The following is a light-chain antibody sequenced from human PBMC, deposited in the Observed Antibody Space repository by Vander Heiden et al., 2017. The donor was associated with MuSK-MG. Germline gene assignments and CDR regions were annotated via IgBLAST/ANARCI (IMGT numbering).Light chain of an antibody. CDR3: QKDNSAPLT. V-gene: IGKV1-27*01. CDR2: GAS. Sequence: VCITCRASQGIYNYLAWYQQKPGKVPNLLIYGASTLHSGVPSRFSGSGSGTDFTLTISSLQPEDVGTYYCQKDNSAPLTFGGGTKVEIK. CDR1: QGIYNY. J-gene: IGKJ4*01.